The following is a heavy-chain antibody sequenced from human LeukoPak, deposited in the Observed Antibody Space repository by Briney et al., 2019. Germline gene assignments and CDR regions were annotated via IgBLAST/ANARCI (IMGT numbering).Heavy chain of an antibody. CDR1: GGTFSSYA. CDR3: AGKGRSHWFDP. D-gene: IGHD3-16*01. J-gene: IGHJ5*02. CDR2: IISILGIA. V-gene: IGHV1-69*04. Sequence: ASVKVSCKASGGTFSSYAISWVRQAPGQGLEWMGRIISILGIANYAQKFQGRVTITADKSTSTAYMELSSLRSEDTAVYYCAGKGRSHWFDPWGQGTLVTVSS.